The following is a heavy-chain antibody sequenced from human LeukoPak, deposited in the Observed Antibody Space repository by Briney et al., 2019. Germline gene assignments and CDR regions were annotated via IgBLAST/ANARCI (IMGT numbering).Heavy chain of an antibody. V-gene: IGHV4-59*01. J-gene: IGHJ6*03. CDR3: ARGPLYYYYYYMDD. CDR2: IYYSGST. CDR1: GGSISSYY. Sequence: PSETLSLTCTVSGGSISSYYWSWIRQPPGKGLEWIGYIYYSGSTNYNPSLKSRVTISVDTSKNQFSLKLSSVTAADTAVYYCARGPLYYYYYYMDDWGKGTTVTVSS.